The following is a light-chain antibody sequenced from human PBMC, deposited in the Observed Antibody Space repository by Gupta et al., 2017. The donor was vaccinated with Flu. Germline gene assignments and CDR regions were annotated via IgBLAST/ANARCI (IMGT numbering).Light chain of an antibody. CDR3: QQRNNGPPLT. J-gene: IGKJ4*01. CDR1: QSVSIY. CDR2: DAT. Sequence: IVLRQSPATLSLSPGETATLSCRASQSVSIYLAWYQQKPGQAPRLLIYDATNRANGVPARFSGSGSGTDFTLTIAGLEPEDFAVYYCQQRNNGPPLTFGGGTKVEI. V-gene: IGKV3-11*01.